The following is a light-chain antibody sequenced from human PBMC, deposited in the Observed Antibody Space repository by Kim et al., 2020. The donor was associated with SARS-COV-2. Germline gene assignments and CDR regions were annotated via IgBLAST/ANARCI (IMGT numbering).Light chain of an antibody. CDR2: DAS. CDR3: QQYGSSPIT. CDR1: QSVSSRY. V-gene: IGKV3-20*01. Sequence: EIVLTQSPGTLSLSPGERATLSCRASQSVSSRYLGWYQQKPGQAPRLLIYDASSRATGILDRFSGSGSGTDFTLIISRLEPEDFAVYYCQQYGSSPITFGQGTRLEIK. J-gene: IGKJ5*01.